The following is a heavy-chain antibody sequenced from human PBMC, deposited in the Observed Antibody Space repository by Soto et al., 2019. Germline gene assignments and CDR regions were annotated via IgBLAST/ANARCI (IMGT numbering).Heavy chain of an antibody. V-gene: IGHV3-30*18. D-gene: IGHD3-3*01. J-gene: IGHJ1*01. CDR2: ISYDGSNK. CDR3: AKSNRGHFWSGYLGYFQH. CDR1: GFTFSSYG. Sequence: QVQLVESGGGVVQPGRSLILSCAASGFTFSSYGMHWVRQAPGKGLEWVAVISYDGSNKYYADSVKGRFTISRDNSKNTLYLQMNSLRAEDTAVYYCAKSNRGHFWSGYLGYFQHWGQGTLVTVSS.